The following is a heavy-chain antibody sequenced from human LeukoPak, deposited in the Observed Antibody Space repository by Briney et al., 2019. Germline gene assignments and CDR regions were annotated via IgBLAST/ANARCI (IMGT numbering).Heavy chain of an antibody. D-gene: IGHD3-3*01. J-gene: IGHJ6*02. V-gene: IGHV3-23*01. Sequence: GGSLRLSCAASGFTFSSYAMSWVRQAPGKGLEWVSAISGSGGSTYYADSVKGRFTISRDNSKNTLYLQMNSLRAEDTAVYYCAKDLGYYDFWSGYYYGMDVWGQGTTVTVSS. CDR1: GFTFSSYA. CDR3: AKDLGYYDFWSGYYYGMDV. CDR2: ISGSGGST.